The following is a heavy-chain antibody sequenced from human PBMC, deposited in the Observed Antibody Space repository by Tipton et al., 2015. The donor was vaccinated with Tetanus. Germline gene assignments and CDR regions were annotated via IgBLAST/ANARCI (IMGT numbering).Heavy chain of an antibody. CDR2: IYSGGST. CDR1: GFTVSSNY. D-gene: IGHD5-18*01. V-gene: IGHV3-53*01. J-gene: IGHJ2*01. CDR3: ARARDDTAMARYWYFDL. Sequence: SLRLSCAASGFTVSSNYMSWVRQAPGKGLEWVSVIYSGGSTYYADSVKGRFTISRDNSKNTLYLQMNSLRAEDTAVYYCARARDDTAMARYWYFDLWGRGTLVTVSS.